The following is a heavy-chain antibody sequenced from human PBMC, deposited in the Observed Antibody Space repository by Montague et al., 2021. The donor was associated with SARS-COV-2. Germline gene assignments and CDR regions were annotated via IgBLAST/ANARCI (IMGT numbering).Heavy chain of an antibody. V-gene: IGHV3-30-3*01. J-gene: IGHJ1*01. D-gene: IGHD3-22*01. CDR3: TRSLGLFWFKEPHPFNH. Sequence: SLRLSCAASGFTINNFAMHWVRQAPGKGLECVAIMSYEGSIKYYTDSVKGRFTISRDNSKNTLYLDMSSLRAEDTAVYYCTRSLGLFWFKEPHPFNHWGQGTPVIVSS. CDR2: MSYEGSIK. CDR1: GFTINNFA.